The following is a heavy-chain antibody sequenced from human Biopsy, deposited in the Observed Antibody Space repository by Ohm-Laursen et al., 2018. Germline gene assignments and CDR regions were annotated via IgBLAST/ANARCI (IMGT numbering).Heavy chain of an antibody. J-gene: IGHJ5*02. CDR3: ARTPRDSFWSGSYKRGLWFDP. V-gene: IGHV4-59*01. Sequence: TLSLTWPVSGGSIKSYYWNWIRQSPGKGLEWIGFIYYTGHTNYNPSLKSRATISKDTSKNQFSLQVNSVTAADTAVYYCARTPRDSFWSGSYKRGLWFDPWGQGTLVIVSS. CDR1: GGSIKSYY. CDR2: IYYTGHT. D-gene: IGHD3-3*01.